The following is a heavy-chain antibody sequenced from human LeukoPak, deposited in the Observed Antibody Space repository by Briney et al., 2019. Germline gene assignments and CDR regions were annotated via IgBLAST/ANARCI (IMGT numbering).Heavy chain of an antibody. Sequence: SETLSLTCTVSGGFISSSSYYWGWIRQPPGTGLEWIGYIYYSGSTNYNPSLKSRVTISVDTSKNQFSLKLNSVTAADTAVYYCARVTRYCSSTSCDREYFDYWGQGTLVTVSS. D-gene: IGHD2-2*01. J-gene: IGHJ4*02. CDR2: IYYSGST. V-gene: IGHV4-61*05. CDR3: ARVTRYCSSTSCDREYFDY. CDR1: GGFISSSSYY.